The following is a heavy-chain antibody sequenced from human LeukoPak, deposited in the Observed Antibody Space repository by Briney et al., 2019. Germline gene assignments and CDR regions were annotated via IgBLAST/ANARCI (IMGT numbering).Heavy chain of an antibody. CDR2: IRDSGNEM. D-gene: IGHD1-1*01. J-gene: IGHJ4*02. V-gene: IGHV3-48*01. Sequence: GGSLRLSCAASGFSFSLYPMNWVRQAPGKGLEWLSNIRDSGNEMYYADSVKGRFTITRDNAKNTLYLQMNGLRVEDTAVYFCARDHNWAFDFWGRGSLVTVSS. CDR3: ARDHNWAFDF. CDR1: GFSFSLYP.